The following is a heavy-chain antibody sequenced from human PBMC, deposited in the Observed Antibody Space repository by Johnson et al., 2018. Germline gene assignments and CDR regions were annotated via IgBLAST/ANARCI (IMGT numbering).Heavy chain of an antibody. V-gene: IGHV3-33*01. J-gene: IGHJ3*02. Sequence: VQLVETGGGVVQPGRSLRLSCAASGFTFSSYGMHWVRQAPGKGLEWVAVIWYDGSNKYYADSVKGRFTISRDNSKNTRYLQMNSLGAEDTAVYYCAGPYGGDVDTAMVTENGAFDIWGQRTMVTVSS. CDR1: GFTFSSYG. CDR3: AGPYGGDVDTAMVTENGAFDI. CDR2: IWYDGSNK. D-gene: IGHD5-18*01.